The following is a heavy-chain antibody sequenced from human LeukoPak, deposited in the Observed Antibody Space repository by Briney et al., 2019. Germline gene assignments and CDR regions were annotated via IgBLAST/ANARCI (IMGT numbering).Heavy chain of an antibody. CDR1: GFTFTNYA. V-gene: IGHV3-30*04. Sequence: GRSLRLSCAASGFTFTNYAMHWVRQAPGKGLEWVTVISKDGSHKNYADSVKARFTISRDNSMNTLFLQMNSLRTDDTAVYFCARDAYYSSGTYFDYWGQGTLVTVSS. CDR2: ISKDGSHK. CDR3: ARDAYYSSGTYFDY. J-gene: IGHJ4*02. D-gene: IGHD3-10*01.